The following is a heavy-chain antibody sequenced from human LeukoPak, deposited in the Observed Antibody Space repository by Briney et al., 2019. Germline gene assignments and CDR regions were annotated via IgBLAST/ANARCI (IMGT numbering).Heavy chain of an antibody. V-gene: IGHV3-30*19. CDR2: ISYDGSNK. CDR1: GFTFSGYG. CDR3: ARQAAAGAY. Sequence: GGSLRLSCAASGFTFSGYGMHWVRQAPGKGLEWVAVISYDGSNKYYADSVKGRFTTSRDNSKNTLYLQMNSLRAEDTAVYYCARQAAAGAYWGQGTLVTVSS. D-gene: IGHD6-13*01. J-gene: IGHJ4*02.